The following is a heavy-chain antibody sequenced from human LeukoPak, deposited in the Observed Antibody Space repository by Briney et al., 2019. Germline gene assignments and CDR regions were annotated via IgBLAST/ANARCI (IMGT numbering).Heavy chain of an antibody. Sequence: SQTLSLTCTVSGGSISSGSYYWSWIRQPAGKGLEWIGRIYTSGSTNYNPSPKSRVTISVDTSKNQFSLKLSSVTAADTAVYYCARVTYYYGSGSYYNNWFDPWGQGTLATVSS. V-gene: IGHV4-61*02. CDR1: GGSISSGSYY. D-gene: IGHD3-10*01. CDR3: ARVTYYYGSGSYYNNWFDP. J-gene: IGHJ5*02. CDR2: IYTSGST.